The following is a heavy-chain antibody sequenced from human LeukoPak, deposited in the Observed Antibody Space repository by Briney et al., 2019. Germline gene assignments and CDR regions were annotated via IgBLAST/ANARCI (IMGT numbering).Heavy chain of an antibody. CDR3: ARPTPVLFDP. CDR1: GGSISSSSYY. Sequence: SETLSLTCTVSGGSISSSSYYWGWIRQPLGKGLEWIGSIYYSGSTYYNPSLKSRVTISVDTSKNQFSLKLSSVTAADTAVYYCARPTPVLFDPWGQGTLVTVSS. V-gene: IGHV4-39*01. J-gene: IGHJ5*01. D-gene: IGHD2-15*01. CDR2: IYYSGST.